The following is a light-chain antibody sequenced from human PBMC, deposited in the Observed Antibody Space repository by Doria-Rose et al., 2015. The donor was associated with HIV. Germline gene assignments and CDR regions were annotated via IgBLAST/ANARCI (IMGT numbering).Light chain of an antibody. CDR2: DGS. J-gene: IGKJ1*01. CDR3: HQYGTSWT. CDR1: QSFSSTY. V-gene: IGKV3-20*01. Sequence: EIVLTQSPGTLSLSPGERATLSCRASQSFSSTYLAWYQRKPGQAPSLLIYDGSTSATGIPDRFSASGSGTDFTLTINRLEPEDFALYYCHQYGTSWTFGQGTKVEI.